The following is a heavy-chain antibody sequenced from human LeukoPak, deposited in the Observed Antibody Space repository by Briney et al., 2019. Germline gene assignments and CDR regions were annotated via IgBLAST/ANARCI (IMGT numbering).Heavy chain of an antibody. CDR1: GFTVSSNY. CDR3: ARGASPAMLDY. Sequence: GGSLRLSCAASGFTVSSNYMSWVRQAPGKGLEWVSVIYSGGSTYYADSVKGRFTISRDNSKNTLYLQMNSLRAEDTAVYYCARGASPAMLDYWGQGILVTVSS. CDR2: IYSGGST. V-gene: IGHV3-66*01. J-gene: IGHJ4*02. D-gene: IGHD5-18*01.